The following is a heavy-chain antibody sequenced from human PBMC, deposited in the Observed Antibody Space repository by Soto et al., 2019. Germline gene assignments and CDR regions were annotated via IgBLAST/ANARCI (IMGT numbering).Heavy chain of an antibody. J-gene: IGHJ5*02. V-gene: IGHV4-34*01. Sequence: QVQLQQWGAGLLKPSETLSLTCAVYGGSFSGYYWSWIRQPPGKGLEWIGEINHSGSTNYNPSLKSRVTISVDTSKNQFSLKLSSVTAADTAVYYCARGLHICGSYRRYNWFDPWGQGTLVTVSS. CDR3: ARGLHICGSYRRYNWFDP. CDR2: INHSGST. CDR1: GGSFSGYY. D-gene: IGHD3-16*02.